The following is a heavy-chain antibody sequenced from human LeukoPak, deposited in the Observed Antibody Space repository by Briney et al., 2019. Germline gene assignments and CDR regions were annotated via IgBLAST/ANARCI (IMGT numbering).Heavy chain of an antibody. CDR2: IYYSGST. CDR1: GGSICISSYY. CDR3: ARADGDFYYVDF. V-gene: IGHV4-39*01. J-gene: IGHJ4*02. Sequence: SETLSLTCTVSGGSICISSYYWGWIRQPPGKGLEWIGSIYYSGSTYYNPSLKSRVTISVDTSKNQCSLKLSSVTAADTAVYFCARADGDFYYVDFWGQGTLVTVSS. D-gene: IGHD4-17*01.